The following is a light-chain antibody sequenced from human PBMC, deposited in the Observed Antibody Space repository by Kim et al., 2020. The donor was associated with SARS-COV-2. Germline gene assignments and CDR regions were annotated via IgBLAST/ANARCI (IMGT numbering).Light chain of an antibody. Sequence: QSVLTQPPSASGTPGQSVTISCSGSSSNIGSNYVDWYQQLPGTAPKLLIYRNNERASGVPDRFSGSKSGTSASLAISELRFEDEADYYCATWDDGLSGYVLFGGGTQLTVL. CDR1: SSNIGSNY. CDR3: ATWDDGLSGYVL. J-gene: IGLJ2*01. CDR2: RNN. V-gene: IGLV1-47*01.